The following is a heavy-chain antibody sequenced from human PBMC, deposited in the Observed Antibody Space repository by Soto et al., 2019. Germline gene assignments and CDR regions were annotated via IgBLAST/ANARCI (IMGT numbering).Heavy chain of an antibody. CDR3: GRFSVGTMKHY. Sequence: SETLSLTCTVSGGSISSYYWSWIRQPPGKGLEWIGYIYYSGGTNYNPSLKSRVTISVDTSKSQLSLKVTSATAADTAVYHCGRFSVGTMKHYWGQGTLVTVSS. CDR1: GGSISSYY. V-gene: IGHV4-59*08. J-gene: IGHJ4*02. CDR2: IYYSGGT. D-gene: IGHD1-7*01.